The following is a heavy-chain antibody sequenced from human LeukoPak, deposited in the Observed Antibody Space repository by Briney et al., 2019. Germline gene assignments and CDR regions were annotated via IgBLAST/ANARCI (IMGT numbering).Heavy chain of an antibody. CDR1: AFTFSSYE. V-gene: IGHV3-48*03. CDR3: ARVSGKQSSSWYAFDI. Sequence: QPGWSLRLSCAASAFTFSSYEMNWVCQAPGKGLEWVSYISSGGTIYYADSVKGRFTISRDNAKNSLYLQMDSLRAEDTAVYYCARVSGKQSSSWYAFDIWGQGTMVTVSS. CDR2: ISSGGTI. D-gene: IGHD6-13*01. J-gene: IGHJ3*02.